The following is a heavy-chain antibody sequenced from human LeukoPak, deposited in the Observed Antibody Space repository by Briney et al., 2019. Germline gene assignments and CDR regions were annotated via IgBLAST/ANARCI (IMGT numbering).Heavy chain of an antibody. CDR3: AKHYYDSSGYIRLDY. D-gene: IGHD3-22*01. Sequence: GGSLRLSCAASGFTFSSYGMHWVRQAPGKGLEWVAFIRYDGGNKYYADSVKGRFTISRDNSKNTLYLQMNSLRAEDTAVYYCAKHYYDSSGYIRLDYWGQGTLVTVSS. J-gene: IGHJ4*02. CDR2: IRYDGGNK. CDR1: GFTFSSYG. V-gene: IGHV3-30*02.